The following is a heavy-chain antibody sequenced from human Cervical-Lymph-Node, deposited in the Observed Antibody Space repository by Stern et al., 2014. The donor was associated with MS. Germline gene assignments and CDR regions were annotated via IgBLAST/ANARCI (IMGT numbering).Heavy chain of an antibody. CDR1: GGSISSGSHY. D-gene: IGHD6-13*01. Sequence: QVQLQESGPGLVKPSQTLSLTCSVSGGSISSGSHYWSWIRQPAGKGLEWIGRIYSSGTTKYNPSLKSRVTMSLDTSKNDFSLTLSSVTAADTAVYYCARDGEYSSTWYIVGYWGQGTLVTVSS. CDR2: IYSSGTT. CDR3: ARDGEYSSTWYIVGY. V-gene: IGHV4-61*02. J-gene: IGHJ4*02.